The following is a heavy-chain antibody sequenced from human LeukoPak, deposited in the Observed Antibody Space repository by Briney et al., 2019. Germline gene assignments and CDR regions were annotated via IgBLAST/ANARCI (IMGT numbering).Heavy chain of an antibody. CDR1: GYTFTGYY. J-gene: IGHJ4*02. CDR2: INPNSGGT. Sequence: GASVKVSCKASGYTFTGYYIHWVRQAPGQGLEWMGWINPNSGGTNYAQKFQGRVTMTRDTSISTAYMELSRLRSDDTAVYYCARGGYGAKPEDPDYWGQGTLVTVSS. V-gene: IGHV1-2*02. D-gene: IGHD4-17*01. CDR3: ARGGYGAKPEDPDY.